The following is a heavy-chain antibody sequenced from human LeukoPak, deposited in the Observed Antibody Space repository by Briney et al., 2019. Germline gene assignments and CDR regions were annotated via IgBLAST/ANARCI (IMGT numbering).Heavy chain of an antibody. D-gene: IGHD3-10*01. J-gene: IGHJ6*03. CDR1: GGSISSYY. CDR3: ARGLLLWFGDAPNYMDV. V-gene: IGHV4-59*01. Sequence: SETLSLTCTVSGGSISSYYWSWIRQPPGKGLEWIGYIYYSGSTNYNPSLKSRVTISVDTSKNQFSLKLSSVTAADTAVYYCARGLLLWFGDAPNYMDVWGKGTTVTVSS. CDR2: IYYSGST.